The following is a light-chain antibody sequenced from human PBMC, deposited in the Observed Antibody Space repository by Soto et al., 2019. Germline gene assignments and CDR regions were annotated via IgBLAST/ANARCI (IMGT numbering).Light chain of an antibody. V-gene: IGLV2-14*03. CDR1: SSDIGAFNF. CDR2: GVT. Sequence: QSALTQPASVSESPGQSISIPCTGTSSDIGAFNFVSWYQQHPGKAPKVLIYGVTNRPSGVDYRFSGSKSGNTASLIISGLRPEDEADYYCSSFTSASTRIFGTGTKVTVL. CDR3: SSFTSASTRI. J-gene: IGLJ1*01.